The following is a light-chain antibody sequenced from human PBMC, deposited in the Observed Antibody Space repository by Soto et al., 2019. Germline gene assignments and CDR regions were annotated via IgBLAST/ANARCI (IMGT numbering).Light chain of an antibody. J-gene: IGKJ1*01. CDR1: QTISFS. CDR2: DAS. V-gene: IGKV1-5*01. CDR3: QQYHGYSLT. Sequence: DIPMTQSPSTLSASVGDRVTSTCRASQTISFSLAWYQQKPGKAPKLLIYDASTLQSGVPSRFSGSESGPEFILTISGLQPDDFATYYCQQYHGYSLTFGQGTKVEI.